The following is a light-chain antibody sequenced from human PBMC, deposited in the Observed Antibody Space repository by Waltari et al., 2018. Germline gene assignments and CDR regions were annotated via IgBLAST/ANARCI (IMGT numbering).Light chain of an antibody. J-gene: IGKJ1*01. CDR3: QQYNNWPGT. CDR2: GAS. CDR1: QSVSSN. V-gene: IGKV3-15*01. Sequence: EIVMTPSPATLSVSPGESATLSCRASQSVSSNLAWYQQKPGQAPRLLSYGASTRATGIPARFSGSVSGTEFTLTISSLQSEDFAVYYCQQYNNWPGTFGQGTKVEIK.